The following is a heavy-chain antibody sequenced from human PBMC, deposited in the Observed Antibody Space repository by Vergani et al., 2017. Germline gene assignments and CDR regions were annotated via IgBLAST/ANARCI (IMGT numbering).Heavy chain of an antibody. CDR3: SAQTQSCLDY. Sequence: EVQLMESGGGWAQPGGSLRLSCAASGFVFSESPIHWVRQVPGKGLEWLGHIRRRSEHYATAYGPSLIGRATISRDDSTNTAYLQLSSLGTDDTAIYFCSAQTQSCLDYWGQGTLVAVSS. CDR2: IRRRSEHYAT. J-gene: IGHJ4*02. V-gene: IGHV3-73*01. CDR1: GFVFSESP. D-gene: IGHD3-10*01.